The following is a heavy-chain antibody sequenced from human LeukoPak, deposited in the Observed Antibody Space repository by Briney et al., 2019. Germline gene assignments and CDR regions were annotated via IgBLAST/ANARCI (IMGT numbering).Heavy chain of an antibody. CDR2: IYTSGST. CDR1: GGSISSYY. Sequence: SETLSPTCTVSGGSISSYYWSWIRQPAGKGLEWIGRIYTSGSTNYNPSLKSRDTMSVDTSKNQFSLKLSSVTAADTAVYYCARSGKQSDFDYWGQGTLVTVSS. J-gene: IGHJ4*02. CDR3: ARSGKQSDFDY. D-gene: IGHD3-10*01. V-gene: IGHV4-4*07.